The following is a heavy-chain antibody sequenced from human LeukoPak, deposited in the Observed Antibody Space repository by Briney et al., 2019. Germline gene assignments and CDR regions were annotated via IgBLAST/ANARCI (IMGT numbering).Heavy chain of an antibody. CDR3: AMGRRKGYCSSTSCYGVYYSYYYGMDV. J-gene: IGHJ6*02. D-gene: IGHD2-2*01. CDR2: ISAYNGNT. Sequence: GASVKVSCKASGYTFTSYGISWVRQAPGQGLEWMGWISAYNGNTNYAQKLQGRVTTTTDTSTSTAYMELRSLRSDDTAVYYWAMGRRKGYCSSTSCYGVYYSYYYGMDVWGQGTTVTVSS. V-gene: IGHV1-18*01. CDR1: GYTFTSYG.